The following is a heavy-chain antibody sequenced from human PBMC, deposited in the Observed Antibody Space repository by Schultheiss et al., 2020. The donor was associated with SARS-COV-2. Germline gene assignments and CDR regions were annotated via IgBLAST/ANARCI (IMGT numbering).Heavy chain of an antibody. CDR3: AREVDFWSGYYTAYYYMDV. D-gene: IGHD3-3*01. J-gene: IGHJ6*03. CDR1: GFTFSSYA. CDR2: INHSGST. V-gene: IGHV4-34*01. Sequence: GSLRLSCAASGFTFSSYAMSWFRQPPGKGLEWIGEINHSGSTNYNPSLKSRVTISVDTSKNQFSLKLSSVTAADTAVYYCAREVDFWSGYYTAYYYMDVWGKGTTVTVSS.